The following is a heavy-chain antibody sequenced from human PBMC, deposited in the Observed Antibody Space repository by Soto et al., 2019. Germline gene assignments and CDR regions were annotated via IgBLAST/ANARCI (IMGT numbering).Heavy chain of an antibody. CDR1: GYTFTSYY. CDR3: ARGPFVVVVAAPLGAFDI. CDR2: INPSGGST. D-gene: IGHD2-15*01. J-gene: IGHJ3*02. Sequence: ASVKVSCKASGYTFTSYYMHWVRQAPGQGLEWMGIINPSGGSTSYAQKFQGRVTMTRDTSTSTVDMELSSLRSEDTAVYYCARGPFVVVVAAPLGAFDIWGQGTMVTVSS. V-gene: IGHV1-46*03.